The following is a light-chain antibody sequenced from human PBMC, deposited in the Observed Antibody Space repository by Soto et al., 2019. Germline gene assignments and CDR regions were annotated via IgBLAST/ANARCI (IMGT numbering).Light chain of an antibody. Sequence: DLQMTQSPSSVSASVGDSVTITCRASQDINDWLAWYQQKPGKAPKLLVYAASNLQSGVPSRFSGSGSGTDFTLTISSLEPEDVATYYCQQTNSFPRTFGQGTKVEI. CDR1: QDINDW. CDR3: QQTNSFPRT. J-gene: IGKJ1*01. CDR2: AAS. V-gene: IGKV1-12*01.